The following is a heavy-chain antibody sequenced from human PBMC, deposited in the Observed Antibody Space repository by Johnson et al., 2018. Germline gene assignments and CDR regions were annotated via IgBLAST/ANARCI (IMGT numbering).Heavy chain of an antibody. J-gene: IGHJ3*02. CDR3: AREWGSSGWITFDI. D-gene: IGHD6-19*01. Sequence: QVQLQQWGAGLLKPSETLSLTCDVYGGSFSSYSLHWVRQAPGKGLEWVAVISYDGGNKYYADSVKGRFTISRDNSKNTLYLQINSLKAEDAAVYYCAREWGSSGWITFDIWGQVTMVTVSS. V-gene: IGHV3-30-3*01. CDR1: GGSFSSYS. CDR2: ISYDGGNK.